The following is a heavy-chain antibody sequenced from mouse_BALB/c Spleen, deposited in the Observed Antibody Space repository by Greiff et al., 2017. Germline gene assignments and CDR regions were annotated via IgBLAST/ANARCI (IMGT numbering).Heavy chain of an antibody. Sequence: DVHLVESGPGLVKPSQSLSLTCSVTGYSITSGYYWNWIRQFPGNKLEWMGYISYDGSNNYNPSLKNRISITRDTSKNQFFLKLNSVTTEDTATYYCARGPTGTDYAMDYWGQGTSVTVSS. CDR3: ARGPTGTDYAMDY. J-gene: IGHJ4*01. V-gene: IGHV3-6*02. CDR2: ISYDGSN. D-gene: IGHD4-1*01. CDR1: GYSITSGYY.